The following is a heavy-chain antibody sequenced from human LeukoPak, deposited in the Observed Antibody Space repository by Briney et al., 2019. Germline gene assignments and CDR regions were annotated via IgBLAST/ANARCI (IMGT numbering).Heavy chain of an antibody. D-gene: IGHD5-18*01. J-gene: IGHJ4*02. CDR3: AKGKRGYSYSFGVDY. CDR2: ISWNSGSI. V-gene: IGHV3-9*01. CDR1: GFTFDDYA. Sequence: GGSLRLSCAASGFTFDDYAMHGVRQAPGKGLEWVSGISWNSGSIGYADSVKGRFTISRDNAKNSLYLQMNSLRAEDTALYYCAKGKRGYSYSFGVDYWGQGTLVTVSS.